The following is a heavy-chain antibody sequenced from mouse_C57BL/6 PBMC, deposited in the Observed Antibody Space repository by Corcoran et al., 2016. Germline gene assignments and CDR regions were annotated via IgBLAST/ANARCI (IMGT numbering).Heavy chain of an antibody. J-gene: IGHJ3*01. V-gene: IGHV1-53*01. CDR3: TRGGLPPFAY. Sequence: QVQLQQPGTELVKPGASVNLSCKASGYTFTSYWMHWVKQRPGQGLEWIGNFNPSNGGTNYDEKFRSKATLTVDVSSSTAYMQLSSLTSEDSAVYYCTRGGLPPFAYWGQGTLVTVSA. CDR1: GYTFTSYW. CDR2: FNPSNGGT. D-gene: IGHD2-2*01.